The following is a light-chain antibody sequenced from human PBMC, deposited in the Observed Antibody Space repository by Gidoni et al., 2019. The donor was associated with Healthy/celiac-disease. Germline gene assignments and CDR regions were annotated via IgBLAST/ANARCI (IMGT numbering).Light chain of an antibody. CDR1: QSISSY. Sequence: DIQMTQSPSSLSASVGDRVTITCRASQSISSYLNWYQQNPGKAPKLLIYAASSLQSGVPSRFSGSGSGTYFTLTISSLQPEDFATYYCQQSYSTPYTFGQXTKLEIK. J-gene: IGKJ2*01. CDR3: QQSYSTPYT. CDR2: AAS. V-gene: IGKV1-39*01.